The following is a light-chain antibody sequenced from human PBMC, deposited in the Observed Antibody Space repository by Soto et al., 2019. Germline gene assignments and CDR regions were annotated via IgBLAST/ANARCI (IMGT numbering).Light chain of an antibody. CDR3: LQHHSYPFT. J-gene: IGKJ3*01. CDR1: EDIAHY. CDR2: GAS. Sequence: DIPVTQSPSAMSASVGDRVTITCRASEDIAHYLAWFQQIPGKLPKRLIYGASNLESGVPSRFSGSGYGTEFTLTISSLQPEDSASYFCLQHHSYPFTFGPGTKVDVK. V-gene: IGKV1-17*03.